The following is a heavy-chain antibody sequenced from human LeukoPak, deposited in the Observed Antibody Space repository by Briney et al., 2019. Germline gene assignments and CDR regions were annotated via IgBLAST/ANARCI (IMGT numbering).Heavy chain of an antibody. CDR3: GRGGYGSGYYYMDV. CDR1: GGSIRSYY. V-gene: IGHV4-59*12. Sequence: SSETLSLTCTVSGGSIRSYYWSWIRQPPGKGLEWIGYMYYRGNTNYNPSLKSRVTISVDTSKNQFSLKLSSVTAADTAVYYCGRGGYGSGYYYMDVWGKGTRVTVSS. CDR2: MYYRGNT. D-gene: IGHD3-10*01. J-gene: IGHJ6*03.